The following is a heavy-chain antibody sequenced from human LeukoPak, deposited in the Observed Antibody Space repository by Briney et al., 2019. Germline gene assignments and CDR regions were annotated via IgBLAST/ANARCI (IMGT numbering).Heavy chain of an antibody. Sequence: PSGTLSLTCTVSGGSISSSSYYWSWIRQPPGKGLEWIGEINHSGSTNYNPSLKSRVTISVDTSKNQFSLKLSSVTAADTAVYYCARAVEGYGGIPAPGAFDIWGQGTMVTVSS. CDR2: INHSGST. V-gene: IGHV4-39*07. CDR1: GGSISSSSYY. CDR3: ARAVEGYGGIPAPGAFDI. D-gene: IGHD4-23*01. J-gene: IGHJ3*02.